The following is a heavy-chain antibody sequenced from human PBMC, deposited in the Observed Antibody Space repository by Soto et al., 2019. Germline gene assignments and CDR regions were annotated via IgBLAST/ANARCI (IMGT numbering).Heavy chain of an antibody. CDR2: IYYSGST. Sequence: SETLSLTCTVSGGSISSGDYYWSWFRQPPGKGLKWIGYIYYSGSTYYNPSLMSRVTISVDTSKNEFSLKLSSVTAADTAVYYCARGLWYGEGVEFAYWGQGTLVTVS. J-gene: IGHJ4*02. D-gene: IGHD3-10*01. V-gene: IGHV4-30-4*01. CDR1: GGSISSGDYY. CDR3: ARGLWYGEGVEFAY.